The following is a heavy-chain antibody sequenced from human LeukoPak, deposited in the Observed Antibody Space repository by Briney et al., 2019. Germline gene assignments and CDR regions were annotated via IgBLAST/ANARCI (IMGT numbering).Heavy chain of an antibody. D-gene: IGHD1-20*01. Sequence: GGSLRLSCAASGFTFSSYSMNWVRQAPGKGLEWVSSISSSSSYIYYADSVKGRFTISRDNAKNSLYLQMNSLRAEDTAVYYCARVPPINWLYYFDYWGQGTLVTVSS. J-gene: IGHJ4*02. V-gene: IGHV3-21*01. CDR3: ARVPPINWLYYFDY. CDR1: GFTFSSYS. CDR2: ISSSSSYI.